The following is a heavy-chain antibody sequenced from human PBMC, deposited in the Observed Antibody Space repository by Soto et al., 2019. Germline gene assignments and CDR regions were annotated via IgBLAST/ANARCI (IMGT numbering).Heavy chain of an antibody. CDR2: ISYDGSNK. D-gene: IGHD4-17*01. Sequence: GGSLRLSCAASGFTFSSYGMHWVRQAPGKGLEWVAVISYDGSNKYYADSVKGRFTISRDNSKNTLYLQMNSLRAEDTAVYYCAKDRWDTVTTRGTYFQHWGQGTLVTVSS. J-gene: IGHJ1*01. CDR1: GFTFSSYG. CDR3: AKDRWDTVTTRGTYFQH. V-gene: IGHV3-30*18.